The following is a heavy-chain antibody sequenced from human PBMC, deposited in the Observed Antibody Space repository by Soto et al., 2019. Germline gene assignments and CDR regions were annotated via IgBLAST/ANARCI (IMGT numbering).Heavy chain of an antibody. D-gene: IGHD5-12*01. CDR1: GGSISSYY. CDR2: IYYSGST. Sequence: SETLSLTCTVSGGSISSYYWSWIRQPPGKGLEWIGYIYYSGSTNYNPSLKSRVTISVDTSKNQFSLNLTSVTAADTAVYYSVATTTAYYYGTDVWRQGTTVTVS. J-gene: IGHJ6*02. CDR3: VATTTAYYYGTDV. V-gene: IGHV4-59*12.